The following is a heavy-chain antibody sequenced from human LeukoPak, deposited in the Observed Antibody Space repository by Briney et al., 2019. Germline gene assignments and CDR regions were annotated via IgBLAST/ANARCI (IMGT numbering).Heavy chain of an antibody. CDR1: GGSISSFY. D-gene: IGHD3-10*01. V-gene: IGHV4-59*08. Sequence: SETLSLTCTVSGGSISSFYWSWIRQPPGKGLEWIGYIYYGGSTNYNPSLKSRVTISVDTSKNQFSLKLSSVTAADTAVYYCARSAQGSYGIWGQGTMVTVSS. CDR2: IYYGGST. CDR3: ARSAQGSYGI. J-gene: IGHJ3*02.